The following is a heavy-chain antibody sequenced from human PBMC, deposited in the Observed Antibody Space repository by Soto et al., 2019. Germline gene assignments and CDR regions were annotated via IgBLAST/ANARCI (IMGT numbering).Heavy chain of an antibody. V-gene: IGHV1-2*02. CDR2: INPQTGGT. J-gene: IGHJ6*02. Sequence: QVQLVQSGAEVKTPGASVRVSCKASGYTFTGYYIHWVREAPGQGLEWMGWINPQTGGTSYAQKFQGGVTLSRDTSINTANLELSRPRFDDAAVYFCARERYPGISDGMDVWGQGTTVTVSS. CDR1: GYTFTGYY. D-gene: IGHD2-15*01. CDR3: ARERYPGISDGMDV.